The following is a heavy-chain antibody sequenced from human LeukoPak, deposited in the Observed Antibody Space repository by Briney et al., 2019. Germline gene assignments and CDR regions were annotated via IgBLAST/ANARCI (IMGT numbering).Heavy chain of an antibody. D-gene: IGHD3-22*01. J-gene: IGHJ4*02. V-gene: IGHV1-2*02. CDR2: INPTSGGT. CDR3: ATTYYYDSTGSPRHYFDY. CDR1: VYMFTAYY. Sequence: GASVTVSCKSSVYMFTAYYIHWVRQAPGQGREWMGWINPTSGGTNYAQNFQGRVTITRDTSITTAYMELSGLRSDDTAVYYCATTYYYDSTGSPRHYFDYWGQGTLVTVSS.